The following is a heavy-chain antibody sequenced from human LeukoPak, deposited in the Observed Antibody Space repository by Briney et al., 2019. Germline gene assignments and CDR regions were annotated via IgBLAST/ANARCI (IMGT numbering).Heavy chain of an antibody. CDR2: INPSGGST. V-gene: IGHV1-46*01. J-gene: IGHJ4*02. CDR3: ARYKGRYSSGWPFDY. CDR1: GYTFTSYY. Sequence: GASVKVSCKASGYTFTSYYMHWVRQAPGQGLEWMGIINPSGGSTSYAQKFQGRVTITRNTSISTAYMELRSLRSDDTAVYYCARYKGRYSSGWPFDYWGQGTLVTVSS. D-gene: IGHD6-19*01.